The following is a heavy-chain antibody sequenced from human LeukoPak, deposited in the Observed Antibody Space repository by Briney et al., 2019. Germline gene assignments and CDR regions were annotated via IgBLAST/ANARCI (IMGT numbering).Heavy chain of an antibody. D-gene: IGHD3-3*01. J-gene: IGHJ4*02. Sequence: PGGSLRLSCAASGFTFSSYSMNWVRQAPGKGLEWVSSISSTSSYIYYADSVKGRFTISRDNAKNSLYLQMNSLRAEDTAVYYCGRATLGFWSGSSDSWGQGTLVTVSS. CDR3: GRATLGFWSGSSDS. CDR1: GFTFSSYS. CDR2: ISSTSSYI. V-gene: IGHV3-21*01.